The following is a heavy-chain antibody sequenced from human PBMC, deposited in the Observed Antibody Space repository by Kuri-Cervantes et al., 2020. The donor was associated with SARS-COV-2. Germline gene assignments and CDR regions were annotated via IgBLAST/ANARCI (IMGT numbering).Heavy chain of an antibody. CDR2: ISAYNGNT. D-gene: IGHD2-2*01. CDR1: GYTFTSYG. Sequence: ASVKVSCKASGYTFTSYGISWVRQAPGQGLEWMGWISAYNGNTNYAQKLQGRVTMTTDTSTSTAYMELRSLRAEDMAVYYCARGGGYQLLPHPSDYWGQGTLVTVSS. V-gene: IGHV1-18*03. CDR3: ARGGGYQLLPHPSDY. J-gene: IGHJ4*02.